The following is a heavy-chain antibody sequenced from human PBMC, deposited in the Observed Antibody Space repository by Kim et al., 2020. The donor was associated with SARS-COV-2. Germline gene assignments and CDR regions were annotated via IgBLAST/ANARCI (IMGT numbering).Heavy chain of an antibody. Sequence: GGSLRLSCAASGFTFSSYAMYWVRQAPGKGLEWVAVISYDGSNKYYADSVKGRFTISRDNSKNTLYLQMNSLRAEDTAVYYCARGKRWLQQNFQHPFDYWGQGTLVTVSS. CDR2: ISYDGSNK. CDR3: ARGKRWLQQNFQHPFDY. V-gene: IGHV3-30-3*01. CDR1: GFTFSSYA. J-gene: IGHJ4*02. D-gene: IGHD5-12*01.